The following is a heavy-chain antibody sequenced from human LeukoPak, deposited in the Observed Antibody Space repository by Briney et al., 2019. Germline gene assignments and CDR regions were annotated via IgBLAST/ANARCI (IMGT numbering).Heavy chain of an antibody. V-gene: IGHV1-46*03. CDR3: ARGDRIAAHPGQFDP. Sequence: GASVKVSCKASGYTFTSYYMRWVRQAPGQGLEWMGIINPSGGSTSYAQKFQGRVTMTRDTSTSTVYMELSSLRSEDTAVYYCARGDRIAAHPGQFDPWGQGTLVTVSS. D-gene: IGHD6-6*01. CDR2: INPSGGST. CDR1: GYTFTSYY. J-gene: IGHJ5*02.